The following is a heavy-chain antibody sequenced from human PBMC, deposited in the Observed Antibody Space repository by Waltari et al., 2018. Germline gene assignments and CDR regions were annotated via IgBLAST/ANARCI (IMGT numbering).Heavy chain of an antibody. CDR3: TRDPPSYCGGDCSGY. CDR2: IRSKAYGGTT. D-gene: IGHD2-21*01. J-gene: IGHJ4*02. Sequence: VQLVESGGGVVQPGRSLRLSCAASGFSFSSYGMNWVRQAPGKGLEWVGFIRSKAYGGTTEYAASVKGRFTISRDDSKSIAYLQMNSLKTEDTAVYYCTRDPPSYCGGDCSGYWGQGTLVTVSS. V-gene: IGHV3-49*04. CDR1: GFSFSSYG.